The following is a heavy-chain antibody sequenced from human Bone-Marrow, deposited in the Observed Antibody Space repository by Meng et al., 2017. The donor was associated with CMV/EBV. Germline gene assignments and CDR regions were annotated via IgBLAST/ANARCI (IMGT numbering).Heavy chain of an antibody. Sequence: ASVTVSCKASGYTFTSYYMHWVRQAPGQGLEWMGIINPSGGSTSYAQKFHGRVTMTRDTSTSTVYMELSSLRSEDTAAYYCARVIATVTTNDAFDIWGQGTMVTVSS. V-gene: IGHV1-46*01. J-gene: IGHJ3*02. CDR3: ARVIATVTTNDAFDI. CDR2: INPSGGST. CDR1: GYTFTSYY. D-gene: IGHD4-17*01.